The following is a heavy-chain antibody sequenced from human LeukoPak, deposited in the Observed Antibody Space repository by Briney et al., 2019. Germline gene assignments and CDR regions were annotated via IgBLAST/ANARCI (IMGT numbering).Heavy chain of an antibody. CDR3: ARGRGIVDGMDV. D-gene: IGHD1-26*01. CDR2: IYYSGST. CDR1: GGSISSSSYY. J-gene: IGHJ6*02. V-gene: IGHV4-39*07. Sequence: PSETLSLTCTVSGGSISSSSYYWGWIRQPPGKGLEWIGSIYYSGSTNYNPSLKSRVTISVDTSKNQFSLKLSSVTAADTAVYYCARGRGIVDGMDVWGQGTTVTVSS.